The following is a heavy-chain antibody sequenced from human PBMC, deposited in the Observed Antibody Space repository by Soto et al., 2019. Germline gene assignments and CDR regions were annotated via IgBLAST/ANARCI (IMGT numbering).Heavy chain of an antibody. CDR3: AKDGAWELLPAFGMDV. Sequence: QVQLVESGGGVVQPGRSLRLSCAASGFSFSSYGMHWVRQAPGKGLEWVAGLSFDGITKHYADSVKGQFSISRDNSKNTMYLHMNRLRPEDTAIYYCAKDGAWELLPAFGMDVWGQGTTVTVSS. J-gene: IGHJ6*01. V-gene: IGHV3-30*18. D-gene: IGHD3-10*01. CDR2: LSFDGITK. CDR1: GFSFSSYG.